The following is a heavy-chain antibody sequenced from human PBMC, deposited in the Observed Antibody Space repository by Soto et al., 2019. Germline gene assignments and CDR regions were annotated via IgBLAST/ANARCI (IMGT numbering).Heavy chain of an antibody. CDR2: ISGSGARI. Sequence: DVQLLESGGGLVQPGGSLRLSCVASGFVFNNYAMSWVRQAPGKGLQWVAGISGSGARIHYSTSVEGRFTISRDNSKSTLSLHMNSLRVDDSAVYYCAKYVSYGSVTYSSLGLFDYWGQGTLVIVSA. CDR3: AKYVSYGSVTYSSLGLFDY. V-gene: IGHV3-23*01. CDR1: GFVFNNYA. D-gene: IGHD3-10*01. J-gene: IGHJ4*02.